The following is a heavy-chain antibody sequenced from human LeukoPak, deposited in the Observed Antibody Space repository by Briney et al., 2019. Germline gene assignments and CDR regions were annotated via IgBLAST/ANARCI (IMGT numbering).Heavy chain of an antibody. CDR3: TGQAYYYDTSGFNFDY. Sequence: GGSLRPSCAASGFTFSDSAMHWVRQASGKGLEWLGRIRSKANTYATAYAASVKGRFTISRDDSKNTAYLQMNSLKTEDTAVYYCTGQAYYYDTSGFNFDYWGQGILVAVSS. D-gene: IGHD3-22*01. CDR1: GFTFSDSA. CDR2: IRSKANTYAT. J-gene: IGHJ4*02. V-gene: IGHV3-73*01.